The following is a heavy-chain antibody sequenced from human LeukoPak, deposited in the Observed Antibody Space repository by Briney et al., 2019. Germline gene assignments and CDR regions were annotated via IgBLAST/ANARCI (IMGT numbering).Heavy chain of an antibody. CDR3: ARDVDSSSWYTLAIDY. CDR2: ISSSSSTI. J-gene: IGHJ4*02. CDR1: GFTFSSYS. V-gene: IGHV3-48*01. D-gene: IGHD6-13*01. Sequence: GGSLRLSCAASGFTFSSYSMNWVRQAPGKGLEWVSYISSSSSTIYYADSVKGRFTISRDNAKNSLYLQMNSLRAEDTAVYYCARDVDSSSWYTLAIDYWGQGTLVTVSA.